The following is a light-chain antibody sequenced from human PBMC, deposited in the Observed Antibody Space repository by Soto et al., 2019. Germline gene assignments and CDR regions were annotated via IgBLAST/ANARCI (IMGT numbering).Light chain of an antibody. V-gene: IGKV3-20*01. J-gene: IGKJ2*01. CDR2: HAS. CDR3: QQYGTSPYT. Sequence: EIVLTQSPGTLSLSPGERATLSCRASQSVSSSYLAWYQQIRGQAPRLLIFHASSRATGIPDRFSGSGSGTDFTLTISRLEPEDFAVYYCQQYGTSPYTFGQGTKLEIK. CDR1: QSVSSSY.